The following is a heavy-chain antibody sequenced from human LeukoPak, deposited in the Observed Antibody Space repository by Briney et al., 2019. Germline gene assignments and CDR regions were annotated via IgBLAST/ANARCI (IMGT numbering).Heavy chain of an antibody. J-gene: IGHJ3*01. CDR1: GGTFSSYE. D-gene: IGHD1-26*01. CDR3: ARARGSFPDAFDF. CDR2: ILPIFGTP. V-gene: IGHV1-69*13. Sequence: GASVKVSCKVSGGTFSSYEINWVRQAPGQGPEWMGGILPIFGTPKYNQKLQGRVTIIADESTSSVYMDLTSLVSEDTAAYYCARARGSFPDAFDFWGQGTMVIVSS.